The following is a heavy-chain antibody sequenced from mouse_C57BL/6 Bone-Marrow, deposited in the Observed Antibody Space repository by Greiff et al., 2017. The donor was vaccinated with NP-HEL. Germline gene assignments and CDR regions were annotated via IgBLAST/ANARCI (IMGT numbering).Heavy chain of an antibody. Sequence: EVQLVESGGGLVKPGGSLKLSCAASGFTFSSYAMSWVRQTPEKRLEWVATISDGGSYTYYPDNVKGRFTISRDNAKNNLYLQMSHLKSEDTAMYYCARDRNYSNYGFAYWGQGTLVTVSA. CDR2: ISDGGSYT. CDR1: GFTFSSYA. D-gene: IGHD2-5*01. J-gene: IGHJ3*01. V-gene: IGHV5-4*01. CDR3: ARDRNYSNYGFAY.